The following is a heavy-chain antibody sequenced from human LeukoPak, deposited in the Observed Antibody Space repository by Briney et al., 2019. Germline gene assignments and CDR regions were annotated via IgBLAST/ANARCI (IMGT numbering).Heavy chain of an antibody. J-gene: IGHJ6*03. V-gene: IGHV4-59*01. CDR3: ARGYYGSGSYYNVYYYYMDV. CDR1: GGSISSYY. CDR2: IYYSGST. Sequence: SETLSLTCTVSGGSISSYYWSWIRQPPGKGLEWIGYIYYSGSTNYNPSLKSRVTISVDTSKNQFSLKLSSVTAADTAVYYCARGYYGSGSYYNVYYYYMDVWGKGTTVTIYS. D-gene: IGHD3-10*01.